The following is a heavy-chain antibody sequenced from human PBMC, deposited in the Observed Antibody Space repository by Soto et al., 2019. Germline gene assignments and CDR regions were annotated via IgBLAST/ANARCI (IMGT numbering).Heavy chain of an antibody. Sequence: QLQLVQSGAEVKKPGSSVKVSCRASGGTFNNYVINWVRQAPGQGLEWMAGIIPIFGTPNYAQKFQGRVTITADKSTSTAYMELNSLRSEDTAVYYCAGRCDGTNCLAHFDYWGQGTLVTVSS. CDR3: AGRCDGTNCLAHFDY. CDR2: IIPIFGTP. V-gene: IGHV1-69*06. D-gene: IGHD2-2*01. CDR1: GGTFNNYV. J-gene: IGHJ4*02.